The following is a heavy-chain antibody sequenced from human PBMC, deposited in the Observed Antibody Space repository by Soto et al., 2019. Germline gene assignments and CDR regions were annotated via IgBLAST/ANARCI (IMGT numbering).Heavy chain of an antibody. V-gene: IGHV3-7*01. Sequence: EVQLVESGGGLVQPGGSLRLSCAATGFTFNRYWMSWVRQAPGKGLEWVANTKQDGSEKFYVDSVKGRFTISRDNAKNSLYLQMNSLRAEDTAVYYCATVGGTGEAFDIWGQGTMVTVSS. D-gene: IGHD1-26*01. J-gene: IGHJ3*02. CDR1: GFTFNRYW. CDR3: ATVGGTGEAFDI. CDR2: TKQDGSEK.